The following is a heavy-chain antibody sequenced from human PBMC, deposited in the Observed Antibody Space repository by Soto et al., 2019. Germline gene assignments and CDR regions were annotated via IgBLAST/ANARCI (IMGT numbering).Heavy chain of an antibody. V-gene: IGHV4-39*01. D-gene: IGHD6-19*01. J-gene: IGHJ6*02. Sequence: SETLSLTCTVSGGSISSSSYYWGWIRQPPGKGLEWIGSIYYSGSTYYNPSLKSRVTISVDTSKNQFSLKLSSVTAADTAVYYCARRSSGPYYYGMDVWGQGTTVTVSS. CDR2: IYYSGST. CDR1: GGSISSSSYY. CDR3: ARRSSGPYYYGMDV.